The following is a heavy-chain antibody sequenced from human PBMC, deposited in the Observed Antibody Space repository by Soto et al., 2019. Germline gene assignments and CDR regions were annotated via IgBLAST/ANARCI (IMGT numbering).Heavy chain of an antibody. V-gene: IGHV1-18*01. D-gene: IGHD3-10*02. Sequence: QVQLVQSGAEVKKPGASVKVSCKASGYSFTSHGISWVRQAPGQGLEWMAWISASNGDTNYAQKFQGRVTVTTDTSTSTGYTELRSLRSEDTAVYSCARIVRGSNGAYYHYMDVWGKGTMVTVSS. CDR1: GYSFTSHG. CDR2: ISASNGDT. J-gene: IGHJ6*03. CDR3: ARIVRGSNGAYYHYMDV.